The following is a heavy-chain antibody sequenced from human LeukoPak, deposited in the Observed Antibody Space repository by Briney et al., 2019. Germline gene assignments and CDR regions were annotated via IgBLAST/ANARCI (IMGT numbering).Heavy chain of an antibody. CDR1: GYTFTSYY. D-gene: IGHD4-17*01. V-gene: IGHV1-46*01. CDR2: INPSGGST. Sequence: ASVKVSCKASGYTFTSYYMHWVRQAPGQGLEWMGIINPSGGSTSYAQNFQGRVTMTRDTSTSTVYMELSSLRSEDTAVYYCARLLTTVTTFDYWGQGTLVTVSS. CDR3: ARLLTTVTTFDY. J-gene: IGHJ4*02.